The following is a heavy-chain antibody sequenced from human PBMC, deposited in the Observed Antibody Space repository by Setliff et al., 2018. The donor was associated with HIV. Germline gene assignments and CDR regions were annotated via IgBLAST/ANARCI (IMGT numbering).Heavy chain of an antibody. CDR3: ARGGNSRAAWFDS. Sequence: LSLTCSVSGGSITSGGHYWSWIRHLPGKGLEWIGYIHYTGSNFYNPSLTDRLTLSVDTSDNQFSLKLTSVTAADTAVYYCARGGNSRAAWFDSWGQGTLVTV. CDR2: IHYTGSN. V-gene: IGHV4-31*02. CDR1: GGSITSGGHY. J-gene: IGHJ5*01. D-gene: IGHD5-12*01.